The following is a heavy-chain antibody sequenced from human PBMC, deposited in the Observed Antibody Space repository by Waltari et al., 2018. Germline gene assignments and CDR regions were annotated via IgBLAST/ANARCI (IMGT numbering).Heavy chain of an antibody. J-gene: IGHJ4*02. CDR1: GFSLSTSGMR. CDR3: ARSSYSGTYLWGGALDY. CDR2: IDWDDDK. Sequence: QVTLKESGPALVKPTQTLTLTCTFSGFSLSTSGMRVSWIRPPPGKALEWLARIDWDDDKFYSSSLKTRLTISKDTSKNQVVLTMTNMDPVDTATYYCARSSYSGTYLWGGALDYWGQGTLVTVSS. D-gene: IGHD1-26*01. V-gene: IGHV2-70*04.